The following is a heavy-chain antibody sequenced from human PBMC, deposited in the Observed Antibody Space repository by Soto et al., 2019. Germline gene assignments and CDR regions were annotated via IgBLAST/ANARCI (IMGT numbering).Heavy chain of an antibody. CDR2: ISGSGDRT. CDR1: GFTFSAYA. J-gene: IGHJ4*02. Sequence: EVQLLQSGGDLVQPGGSLRLSCAASGFTFSAYAMSWVRQAPGKGLEWVSAISGSGDRTYYANSVKGRFTISRDSSDNTLYQQMNSVRAEDTAIYYCAKDRLYYYGSGSLFYPDYWGQGTLVTV. V-gene: IGHV3-23*01. D-gene: IGHD3-10*01. CDR3: AKDRLYYYGSGSLFYPDY.